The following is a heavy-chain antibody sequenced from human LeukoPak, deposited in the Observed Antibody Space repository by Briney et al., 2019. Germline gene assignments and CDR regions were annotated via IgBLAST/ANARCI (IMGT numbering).Heavy chain of an antibody. CDR1: EFTVSSNY. V-gene: IGHV3-21*01. J-gene: IGHJ4*02. CDR3: ARALTTLTYEGY. Sequence: GGSLRLSCAASEFTVSSNYMSWVRQAPGKGLEWVSSISGSNSYIFYADSVKGRFTVSRDNAKDSLYLQMNSLRAEDTAVYYCARALTTLTYEGYWGQGTLVTVSS. CDR2: ISGSNSYI. D-gene: IGHD1-1*01.